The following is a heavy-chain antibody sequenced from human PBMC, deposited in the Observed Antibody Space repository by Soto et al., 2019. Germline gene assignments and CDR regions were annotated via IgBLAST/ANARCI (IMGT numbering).Heavy chain of an antibody. J-gene: IGHJ4*02. D-gene: IGHD4-4*01. V-gene: IGHV4-30-4*01. Sequence: QVQLQESGPGLVKPSQTLSLTCTVSGGSISSGDYKWSWIRQPPGKGLEWIGYIYYSGYNYNNPSLKSRVTMSVDTSKNLFSLKVSSVTAADTAVYYCARSDNYVPFEYWGQGTLVTVSS. CDR1: GGSISSGDYK. CDR2: IYYSGYN. CDR3: ARSDNYVPFEY.